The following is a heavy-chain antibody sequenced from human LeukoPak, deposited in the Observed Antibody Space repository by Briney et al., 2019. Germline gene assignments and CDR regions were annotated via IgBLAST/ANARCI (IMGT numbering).Heavy chain of an antibody. D-gene: IGHD2-2*01. CDR2: IYSGGST. J-gene: IGHJ4*02. V-gene: IGHV3-53*01. CDR3: TPKDCSSTSCYYNY. CDR1: GFTVSSNY. Sequence: GGCLRLSCAASGFTVSSNYMSWVRQAPGKGLEWVSVIYSGGSTYYADSVKGRFTISRDNAKNSLYLQMNSLRAEDTAVYYCTPKDCSSTSCYYNYWGQGTLVTVSS.